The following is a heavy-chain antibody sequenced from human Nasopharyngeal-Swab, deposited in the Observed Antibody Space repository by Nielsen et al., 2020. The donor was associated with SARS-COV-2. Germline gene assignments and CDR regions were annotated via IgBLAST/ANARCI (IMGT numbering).Heavy chain of an antibody. D-gene: IGHD6-6*01. CDR1: GLTLRTND. CDR3: ARGSLAD. Sequence: GESLKISCAVSGLTLRTNDINWVRVGAGKGLEWVSYISGSNSATYHADSVKGRFTISRDNAKNLLLRQMNILRDDDTAVHYCARGSLADWGQGTPVPVSS. CDR2: ISGSNSAT. V-gene: IGHV3-48*02. J-gene: IGHJ4*02.